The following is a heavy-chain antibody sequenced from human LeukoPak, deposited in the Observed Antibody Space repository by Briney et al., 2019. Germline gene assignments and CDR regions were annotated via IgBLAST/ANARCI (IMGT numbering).Heavy chain of an antibody. CDR1: GFTFSDYY. Sequence: SLRLSCAASGFTFSDYYMSWIRQAPGKGLEWVSYISSSGSTIYYADSVKGRFTISRDNAKNSLYLQMNSLRAEDTAVYYCASSSLSRWASLLFDPWGQGTLVTVSS. D-gene: IGHD6-19*01. CDR2: ISSSGSTI. J-gene: IGHJ5*02. V-gene: IGHV3-11*01. CDR3: ASSSLSRWASLLFDP.